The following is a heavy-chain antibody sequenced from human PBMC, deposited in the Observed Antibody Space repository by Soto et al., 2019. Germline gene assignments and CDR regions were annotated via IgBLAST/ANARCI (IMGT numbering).Heavy chain of an antibody. CDR2: IIPILGIA. CDR3: ARDASCEYRSSWSGWCDP. V-gene: IGHV1-69*08. J-gene: IGHJ5*02. CDR1: GGTFSSYT. D-gene: IGHD6-13*01. Sequence: QVQLVQSGAEVKKPGSSVKVSCKASGGTFSSYTISWVRQAPGQGLEWMGRIIPILGIANYAQKFQGRVTMTADTATSTAYMGLRSLRSEGTAGYYCARDASCEYRSSWSGWCDPWGQGTLVTVSS.